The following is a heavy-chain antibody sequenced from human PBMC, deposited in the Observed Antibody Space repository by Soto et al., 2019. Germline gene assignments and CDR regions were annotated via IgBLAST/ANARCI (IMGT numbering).Heavy chain of an antibody. Sequence: QVQLQESGPGLVKPSETLPLTCIVSGGSITSYSWNWIRQPAGKGLEWIGRIFSSGGTDYNASLKSRATMSVEMSKNQFSVKLRSVTAADTAVYYCARGDRGWFDPWGLGTLVTVSS. CDR1: GGSITSYS. J-gene: IGHJ5*02. V-gene: IGHV4-4*07. CDR3: ARGDRGWFDP. CDR2: IFSSGGT. D-gene: IGHD3-10*01.